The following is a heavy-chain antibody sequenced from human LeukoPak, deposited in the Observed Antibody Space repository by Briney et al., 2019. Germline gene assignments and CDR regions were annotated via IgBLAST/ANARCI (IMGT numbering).Heavy chain of an antibody. CDR1: GGSFSGYY. CDR2: INHSGST. V-gene: IGHV4-34*01. CDR3: ARWGRYCSSTSCYNLPWFDP. Sequence: PSETLSLTCAVYGGSFSGYYWSWIRQPPGKGLEWIGEINHSGSTNYNPSLKSRVTISVDTSKNQFSLKLSSETAADTAVYYCARWGRYCSSTSCYNLPWFDPWGQGTLVTVSS. D-gene: IGHD2-2*02. J-gene: IGHJ5*02.